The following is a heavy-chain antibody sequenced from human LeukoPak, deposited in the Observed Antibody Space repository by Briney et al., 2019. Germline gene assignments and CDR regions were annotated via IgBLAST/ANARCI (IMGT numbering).Heavy chain of an antibody. CDR1: GYIFSSYG. J-gene: IGHJ4*02. V-gene: IGHV1-18*01. CDR2: INAYNGNT. Sequence: ASVRVSCKASGYIFSSYGISWVRQAPGQGLEWLGWINAYNGNTNYAQKLQGRVTMTTDTSTSTAYMELRSLRSDDTAVFYCARLVLGSGSRGFDYWGQGTLVTVSS. D-gene: IGHD3-10*01. CDR3: ARLVLGSGSRGFDY.